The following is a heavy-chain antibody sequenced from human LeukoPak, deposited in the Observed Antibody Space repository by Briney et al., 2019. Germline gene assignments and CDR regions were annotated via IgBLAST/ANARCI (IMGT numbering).Heavy chain of an antibody. CDR2: IKQDGSEE. D-gene: IGHD3-16*01. CDR1: GFTFSSYW. V-gene: IGHV3-7*05. CDR3: ARSRGLGPSYFDY. Sequence: GGSLRLSCAASGFTFSSYWMSWVRQAPGKGLEWVANIKQDGSEEYYVDSVKGRFTISRDNAKNSLYLQMNSLRAEDTAVYYCARSRGLGPSYFDYWGQGTLVTVSS. J-gene: IGHJ4*02.